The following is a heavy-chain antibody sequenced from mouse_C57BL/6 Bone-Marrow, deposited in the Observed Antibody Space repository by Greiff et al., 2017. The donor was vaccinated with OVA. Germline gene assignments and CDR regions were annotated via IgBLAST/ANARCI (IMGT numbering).Heavy chain of an antibody. CDR1: GFTFSSYA. Sequence: EVMLVESGGGLVKPGGSLKLSCAASGFTFSSYAMSWVRQTPEKRLEWVAYISNGGGSTYYPDTVKGRFTISRDNAKNTLYLQMSRLKSEDTAMYYCARQTVVPYWYFDVWGTGTTVTVSS. CDR3: ARQTVVPYWYFDV. J-gene: IGHJ1*03. CDR2: ISNGGGST. D-gene: IGHD1-1*01. V-gene: IGHV5-12*01.